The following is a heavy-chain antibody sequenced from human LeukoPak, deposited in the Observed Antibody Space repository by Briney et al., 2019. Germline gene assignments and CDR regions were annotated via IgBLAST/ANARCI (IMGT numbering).Heavy chain of an antibody. CDR3: ARGGLMVYALGVAFDI. CDR1: GGSISSGSYY. Sequence: SETLSLTCTVSGGSISSGSYYWSWIRQPAGKGLEWIGLIYTSGSTNYNPSLKSRVTISVDTSKNQFSLKLSSVTAADTAVYYCARGGLMVYALGVAFDIWGQGTMVTVSS. CDR2: IYTSGST. V-gene: IGHV4-61*02. J-gene: IGHJ3*02. D-gene: IGHD2-8*01.